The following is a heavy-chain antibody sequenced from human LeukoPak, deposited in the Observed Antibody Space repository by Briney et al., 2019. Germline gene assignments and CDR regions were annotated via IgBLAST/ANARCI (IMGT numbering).Heavy chain of an antibody. CDR1: GYTFTGYY. V-gene: IGHV1-69*05. CDR2: IIPIFGTA. CDR3: ALQVHYYYMDV. J-gene: IGHJ6*03. Sequence: SVKVSCTASGYTFTGYYMHWVRQAPGQGLEWMGGIIPIFGTANYAQKFQGRVTITTDESTSTAYMELSSLRSEDTAVYYCALQVHYYYMDVWGKGTTVTVSS.